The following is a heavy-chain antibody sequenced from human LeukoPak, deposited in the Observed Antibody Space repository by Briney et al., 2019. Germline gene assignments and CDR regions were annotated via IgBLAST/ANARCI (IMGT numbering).Heavy chain of an antibody. V-gene: IGHV3-30*18. J-gene: IGHJ4*02. CDR2: ISYDGSNK. CDR3: AKDGVGYNYFDY. Sequence: GGSLRLSCAASGFTFSSYGMHWVRQAPGEGLEWVAVISYDGSNKYYADSVKGRFTISRDNSKNTLYLQMNSLRAEDTAVYYCAKDGVGYNYFDYWGQGTLVTVSS. D-gene: IGHD5-24*01. CDR1: GFTFSSYG.